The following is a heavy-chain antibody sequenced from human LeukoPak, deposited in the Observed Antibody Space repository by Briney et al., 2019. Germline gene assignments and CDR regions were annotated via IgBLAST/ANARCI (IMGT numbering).Heavy chain of an antibody. CDR3: ARLRGGSYAPDAYFYYGMDV. Sequence: PSETLSLTCAVSGGSISSSNWWSWVRQPPGKGLEWLGYIYYSGRTNYNPSLKSRVTISVDTSKNQFSLKLRSVTASDTAVYYCARLRGGSYAPDAYFYYGMDVWGQGTTVIVSS. CDR1: GGSISSSNW. D-gene: IGHD1-26*01. J-gene: IGHJ6*02. V-gene: IGHV4-4*02. CDR2: IYYSGRT.